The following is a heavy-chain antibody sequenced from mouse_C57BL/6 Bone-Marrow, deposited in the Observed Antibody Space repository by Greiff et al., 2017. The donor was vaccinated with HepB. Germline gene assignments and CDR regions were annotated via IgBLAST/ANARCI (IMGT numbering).Heavy chain of an antibody. V-gene: IGHV1-55*01. J-gene: IGHJ2*01. Sequence: QVQLQQPGAELVKPGASVKMSCKASGYTFTSYWITWVKQRPGQGLEWIGDIYPGSGSTNYNEKFKGKATLTVDTSSSKAYMQRSSLTSGDAAVYYGAREGYSSYFDYWGQGTTLTVAS. D-gene: IGHD3-1*01. CDR3: AREGYSSYFDY. CDR2: IYPGSGST. CDR1: GYTFTSYW.